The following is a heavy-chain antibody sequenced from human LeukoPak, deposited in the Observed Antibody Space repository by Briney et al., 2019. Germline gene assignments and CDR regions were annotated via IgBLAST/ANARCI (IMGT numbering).Heavy chain of an antibody. Sequence: ASVKVSCKASGYTFTGYYMHWVRQAPGQGLEWMGWINPNSGGTNYAQKFQGRVTMTRDTSISTAYMELSRLRSDDTAVYYCAGIVGATIRDAFDIWGQGTMVTVSS. CDR1: GYTFTGYY. CDR3: AGIVGATIRDAFDI. V-gene: IGHV1-2*02. J-gene: IGHJ3*02. CDR2: INPNSGGT. D-gene: IGHD1-26*01.